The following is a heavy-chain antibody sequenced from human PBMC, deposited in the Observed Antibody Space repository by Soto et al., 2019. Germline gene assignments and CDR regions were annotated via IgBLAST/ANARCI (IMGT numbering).Heavy chain of an antibody. J-gene: IGHJ4*02. D-gene: IGHD6-6*01. CDR2: INHSGST. V-gene: IGHV4-34*01. Sequence: PSETLSLTCAVYGGSFSGYYWSWIRQPPGKGLEGIGEINHSGSTNYNPSLKSRVTISVDTSKNQFSLKLSSVTAADTAVYYCASLGGIAARRLDYWGQGTLVTVSS. CDR1: GGSFSGYY. CDR3: ASLGGIAARRLDY.